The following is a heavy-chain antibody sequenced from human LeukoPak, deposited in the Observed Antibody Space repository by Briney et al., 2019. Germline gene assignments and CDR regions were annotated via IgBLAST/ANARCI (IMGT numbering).Heavy chain of an antibody. D-gene: IGHD3-9*01. CDR2: IDPNTGGT. CDR1: GYTFTNYY. V-gene: IGHV1-2*06. CDR3: ASLYDIVGTAVDY. J-gene: IGHJ4*02. Sequence: ASVKVSCKTSGYTFTNYYIHWVRQAPGQGLEWMGRIDPNTGGTKSAKNFQGRVTMTRDTSISTAYMALSGLKSDDTAVYYCASLYDIVGTAVDYWGQGTLVTVSS.